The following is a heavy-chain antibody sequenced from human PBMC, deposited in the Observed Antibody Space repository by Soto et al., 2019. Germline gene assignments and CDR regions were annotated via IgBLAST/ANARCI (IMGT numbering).Heavy chain of an antibody. CDR1: GASISANY. CDR2: IHTSGTA. Sequence: PSETLSLTCAVSGASISANYWNWIRQPAGGGLEWIGRIHTSGTANYNPSLKSRVSMSVDTSTNQLSLRLTSVAAADTAVYYCVREGSEHSHNWFDPWGQGTTVTVS. D-gene: IGHD1-26*01. CDR3: VREGSEHSHNWFDP. V-gene: IGHV4-4*07. J-gene: IGHJ5*02.